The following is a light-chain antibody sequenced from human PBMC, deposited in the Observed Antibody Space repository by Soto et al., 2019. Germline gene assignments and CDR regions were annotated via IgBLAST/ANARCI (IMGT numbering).Light chain of an antibody. CDR1: GSDVGSYNL. J-gene: IGLJ3*02. V-gene: IGLV2-14*02. CDR3: ASYITSTTLEMV. CDR2: EVN. Sequence: QSALTQPASVSGSPGQSITISCTGTGSDVGSYNLVSWYQQHPGKAPKLMIYEVNNRPSGISSRFSGSKSGNTASLTISGLQADDEADYFCASYITSTTLEMVFGGGTKVTVL.